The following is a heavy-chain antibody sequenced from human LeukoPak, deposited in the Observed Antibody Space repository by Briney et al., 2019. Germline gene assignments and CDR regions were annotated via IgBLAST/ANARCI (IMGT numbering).Heavy chain of an antibody. Sequence: GGSLRLSCAASGFTFSSYAMSWVRQAPGKGLEWVSAISGSGGSTYYADSVKGRFTISRDNSKNTLYLQMNSLRAEDTAVYYCANQRRGYYDFWSGYLDYWGQGTLVTVSS. D-gene: IGHD3-3*01. V-gene: IGHV3-23*01. J-gene: IGHJ4*02. CDR1: GFTFSSYA. CDR2: ISGSGGST. CDR3: ANQRRGYYDFWSGYLDY.